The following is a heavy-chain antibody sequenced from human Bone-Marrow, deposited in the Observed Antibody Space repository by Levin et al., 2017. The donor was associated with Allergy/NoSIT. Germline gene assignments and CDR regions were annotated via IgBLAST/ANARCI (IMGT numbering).Heavy chain of an antibody. V-gene: IGHV3-33*01. CDR3: ARDAIITVVRRYLDY. CDR1: GFTFSNYG. Sequence: GGSLRLSCAASGFTFSNYGMHWVRQAPGKGLEWVAVIWYDGSNKYYAESVKGRFTISRDNSRNTLYLQMNSLRADDTALYYCARDAIITVVRRYLDYWGQGALVTVSS. D-gene: IGHD3-10*01. CDR2: IWYDGSNK. J-gene: IGHJ4*02.